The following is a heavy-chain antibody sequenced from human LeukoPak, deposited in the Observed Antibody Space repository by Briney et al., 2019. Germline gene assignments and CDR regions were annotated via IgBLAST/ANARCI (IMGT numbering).Heavy chain of an antibody. CDR3: ARGARGYYPYYFDY. D-gene: IGHD3-22*01. Sequence: SETLSLTCTVSGGSISSGGYYWSWIRQHPGKGLEWIGYIYYSGSTYYNPSLKSRVTISVDTSKNQFSLKLSSVTAADTAVYYCARGARGYYPYYFDYWGQGTLVTVSS. J-gene: IGHJ4*02. CDR2: IYYSGST. V-gene: IGHV4-31*03. CDR1: GGSISSGGYY.